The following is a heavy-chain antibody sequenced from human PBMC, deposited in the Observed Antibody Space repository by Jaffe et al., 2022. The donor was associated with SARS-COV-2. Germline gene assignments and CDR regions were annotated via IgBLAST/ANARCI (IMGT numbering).Heavy chain of an antibody. CDR1: GGSFNDYY. V-gene: IGHV4-34*01. CDR3: ARGRIAAAATTLYYMDV. J-gene: IGHJ6*03. CDR2: ITHSGST. Sequence: QVQLQQWGAGLLKPSETLSLTCAVYGGSFNDYYWSWIRQPPGKGLEWIGDITHSGSTSYNPSLKSRVTISVDTSKNQFSLKLSSVTAADTAMYYCARGRIAAAATTLYYMDVWGKGTTVTVSS. D-gene: IGHD6-13*01.